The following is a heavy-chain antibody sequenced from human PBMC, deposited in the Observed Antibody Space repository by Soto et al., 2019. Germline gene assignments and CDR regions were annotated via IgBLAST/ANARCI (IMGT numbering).Heavy chain of an antibody. CDR2: IYSGGST. V-gene: IGHV3-53*01. CDR3: AREWELPNYYGMDV. J-gene: IGHJ6*02. D-gene: IGHD1-26*01. Sequence: EVQLVESGGCLIQPGGSLRLSCAASGFTVSSNYMSWVRQAPGKGLEWVSVIYSGGSTYYADSVKGRFTISRDNSKNTVHLQMNSLRAEDTAVYYCAREWELPNYYGMDVWGQGTTVTVSS. CDR1: GFTVSSNY.